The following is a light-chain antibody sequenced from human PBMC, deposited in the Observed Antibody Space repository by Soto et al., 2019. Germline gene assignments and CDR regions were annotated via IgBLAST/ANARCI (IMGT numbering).Light chain of an antibody. Sequence: QSALTQPPSVSGSPGQSVTISCTVTSSDVGDYEHVSWYQQAPGTAPKLIIFDVTNRPSGVPDRFSGSKSGNTPSLTIFGLQAVDEADYYCSLYTSSSTWVFGGGTKVTVL. CDR3: SLYTSSSTWV. CDR2: DVT. CDR1: SSDVGDYEH. V-gene: IGLV2-18*01. J-gene: IGLJ3*02.